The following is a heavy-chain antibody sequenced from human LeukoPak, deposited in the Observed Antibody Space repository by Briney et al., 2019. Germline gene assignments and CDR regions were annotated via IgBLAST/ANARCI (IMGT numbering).Heavy chain of an antibody. Sequence: GGSLRLSCTASECTVSRNYMLWVRQAPGKGLEWVSLIFSNGDTHYADSVKGRFTISRDTSKNTVSLQTNSLRVEDTAMYYCTRDQMNYWGQGTLVTVSS. D-gene: IGHD5-24*01. CDR2: IFSNGDT. J-gene: IGHJ4*02. V-gene: IGHV3-53*01. CDR1: ECTVSRNY. CDR3: TRDQMNY.